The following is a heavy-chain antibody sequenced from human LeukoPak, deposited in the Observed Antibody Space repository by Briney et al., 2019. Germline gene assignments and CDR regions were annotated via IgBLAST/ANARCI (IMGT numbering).Heavy chain of an antibody. D-gene: IGHD3-22*01. V-gene: IGHV4-31*03. Sequence: SETLSLTCTVSGGSISSGGYYWSWIRQHPGKGLEWIGYIYYSGSTYYNPSLKSRVTISVDTSKNQFSLKLSSVTAADTAVYYCAREYYYDSSGYYSRNYYGMDVWGQGTTVTVSS. CDR1: GGSISSGGYY. CDR2: IYYSGST. CDR3: AREYYYDSSGYYSRNYYGMDV. J-gene: IGHJ6*02.